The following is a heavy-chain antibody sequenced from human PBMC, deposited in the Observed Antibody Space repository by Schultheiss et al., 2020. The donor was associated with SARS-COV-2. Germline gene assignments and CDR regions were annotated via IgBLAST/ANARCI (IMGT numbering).Heavy chain of an antibody. Sequence: GGSLRLSCAVYGGSFSGYYWSWIRQPPGKGLEWVGFIRSKAYGGTTEYAASVKGRFTISRDDSKSIAYLQMNSLKTEDTAVYYCTRVGYCSSTSCYRDRDDAFDIWGQGTMVTVSS. V-gene: IGHV3-49*03. D-gene: IGHD2-2*02. J-gene: IGHJ3*02. CDR2: IRSKAYGGTT. CDR1: GGSFSGYY. CDR3: TRVGYCSSTSCYRDRDDAFDI.